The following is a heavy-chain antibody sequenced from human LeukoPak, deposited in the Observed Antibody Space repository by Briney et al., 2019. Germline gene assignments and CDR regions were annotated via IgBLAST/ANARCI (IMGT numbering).Heavy chain of an antibody. CDR2: IDPSDSYN. CDR1: GYSFATYW. V-gene: IGHV5-10-1*01. J-gene: IGHJ6*04. CDR3: ATARRFGELSIYGLNV. Sequence: GESLKISCQASGYSFATYWINWVRQMPGKGLEWMGRIDPSDSYNNYSPSFQGHVTISVDRSSTTAYLQWSSLKAPDTATYYCATARRFGELSIYGLNVWGRGTTVTISS. D-gene: IGHD3-10*01.